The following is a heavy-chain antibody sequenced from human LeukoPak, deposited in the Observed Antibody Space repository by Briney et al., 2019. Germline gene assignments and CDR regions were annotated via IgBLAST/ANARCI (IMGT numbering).Heavy chain of an antibody. CDR1: GLTFSRYT. CDR3: ARDASSSAFDH. Sequence: GGSLRLSCAASGLTFSRYTMTWVRQAPGKGLGWVSSISSSSSYIYYAHSVKGRFTISRDNAKNSLFLEMNSLRAEDTAMYYCARDASSSAFDHWGQGTLVTVSS. V-gene: IGHV3-21*01. J-gene: IGHJ4*02. CDR2: ISSSSSYI. D-gene: IGHD6-6*01.